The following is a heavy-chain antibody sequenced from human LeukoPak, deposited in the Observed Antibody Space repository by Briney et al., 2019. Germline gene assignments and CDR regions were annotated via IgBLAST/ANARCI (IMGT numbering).Heavy chain of an antibody. V-gene: IGHV4-39*01. D-gene: IGHD5-18*01. CDR1: GGSISITKYY. CDR3: ARLWGYSYCYLHY. J-gene: IGHJ4*03. CDR2: IYKSGST. Sequence: SETLSLTCTVSGGSISITKYYWGRIRQPPGKGLEWIGSIYKSGSTYYNPSLKSRVTISVDTSKNLFSLKLSSVTAADTAVYYFARLWGYSYCYLHYWGQGKLVTVSS.